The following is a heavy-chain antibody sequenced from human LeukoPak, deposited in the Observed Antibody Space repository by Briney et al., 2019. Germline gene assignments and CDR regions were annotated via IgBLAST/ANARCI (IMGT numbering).Heavy chain of an antibody. Sequence: GRSLTLSCVASGFTSSSYTMHWVRQTPGKGLEGVAVISDDGHGKVQYYADYVKGRFIISRYSSKNTLYLQMNSLRAEDTAVYYCAQATGYLLWGQGTLVIVSS. CDR1: GFTSSSYT. J-gene: IGHJ4*02. D-gene: IGHD1-14*01. CDR2: ISDDGHGKVQ. V-gene: IGHV3-30-3*02. CDR3: AQATGYLL.